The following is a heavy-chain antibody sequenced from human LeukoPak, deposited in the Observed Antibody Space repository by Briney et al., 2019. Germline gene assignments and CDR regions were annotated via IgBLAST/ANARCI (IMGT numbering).Heavy chain of an antibody. V-gene: IGHV3-73*01. CDR1: GFTFSGSA. CDR3: AKFDSGSYLIRVDAFDI. Sequence: GGSLKLSCAASGFTFSGSAIHWVRQASGKGLEWVGRIRSKANSYATAYAASVKGRFTISRDNSKNTLYLQMNSLRAEDTAVYYCAKFDSGSYLIRVDAFDIWGQGTMVTVSS. D-gene: IGHD1-26*01. CDR2: IRSKANSYAT. J-gene: IGHJ3*02.